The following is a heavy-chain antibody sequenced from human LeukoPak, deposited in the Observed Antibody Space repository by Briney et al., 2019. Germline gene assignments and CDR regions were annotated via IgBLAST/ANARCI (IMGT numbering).Heavy chain of an antibody. V-gene: IGHV3-33*06. J-gene: IGHJ4*02. CDR1: GFTFSSYG. CDR2: IWYDGSNK. Sequence: GGSLRLSCAASGFTFSSYGMHWVRQAPGKGLEWVAVIWYDGSNKYYADSVKGRFTISRDNSKNTMYLQMNSLRAEDTAVYYCAKELASHLSYTCGHEYWGQGTLVTVSS. CDR3: AKELASHLSYTCGHEY. D-gene: IGHD3-16*01.